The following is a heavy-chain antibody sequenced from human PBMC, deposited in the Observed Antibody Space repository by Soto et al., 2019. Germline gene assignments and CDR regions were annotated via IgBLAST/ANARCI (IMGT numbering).Heavy chain of an antibody. D-gene: IGHD5-12*01. CDR2: ISYDGSNK. CDR3: ARDPERKIIHIVATSWFDP. J-gene: IGHJ5*02. V-gene: IGHV3-30-3*01. CDR1: GFTFSSYA. Sequence: SLRLSCAASGFTFSSYAMHWVRQAPGKGLEWVAVISYDGSNKYYADSVKGRFTISRDNSKNTLYLQMNSLRAEDTAVYYCARDPERKIIHIVATSWFDPWGQGTLVTVSS.